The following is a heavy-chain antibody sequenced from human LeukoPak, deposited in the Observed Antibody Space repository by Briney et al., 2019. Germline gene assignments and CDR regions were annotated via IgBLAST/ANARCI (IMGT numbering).Heavy chain of an antibody. J-gene: IGHJ6*02. CDR1: GFTVSNTY. CDR2: IYSDAST. V-gene: IGHV3-53*01. CDR3: ARDQSYYGMDV. Sequence: GGSLRLSCAASGFTVSNTYMNWVRQAPGKGLEWVSVIYSDASTYYADSVKGRSTISRDNSKNTLYLQMNSLRAEDTAVYYCARDQSYYGMDVWGQGTTVTVSS.